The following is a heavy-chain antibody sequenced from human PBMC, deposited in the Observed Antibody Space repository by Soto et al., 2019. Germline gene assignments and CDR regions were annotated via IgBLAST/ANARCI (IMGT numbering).Heavy chain of an antibody. CDR1: GFTFSDGW. J-gene: IGHJ4*02. CDR3: TTTGGHLHSDPVDY. Sequence: EVQLVESGGGLVKPGGSLRLSCAASGFTFSDGWMNWVRQAPGKGLEWVGRIKSKISGGTADYVAPVIGRFTISRDDSKNTVYLQMNSLKSEDTAVEYCTTTGGHLHSDPVDYWGQGALVTVSS. D-gene: IGHD2-8*02. CDR2: IKSKISGGTA. V-gene: IGHV3-15*07.